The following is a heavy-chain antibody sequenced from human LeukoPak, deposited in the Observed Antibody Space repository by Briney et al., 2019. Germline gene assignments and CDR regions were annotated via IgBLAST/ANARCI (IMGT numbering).Heavy chain of an antibody. CDR1: GFTFSSYG. V-gene: IGHV3-21*01. J-gene: IGHJ6*03. CDR3: ARDGSVCSGGSCYSSYYYMDV. CDR2: ISSSSSYI. Sequence: GGSLRLSCAASGFTFSSYGMNWVRQAPGKGLEWVSSISSSSSYIYYADSVKGRFTISRDNAKNSLYLQMNSLRAEDTAVYYCARDGSVCSGGSCYSSYYYMDVWGKGTTVTVSS. D-gene: IGHD2-15*01.